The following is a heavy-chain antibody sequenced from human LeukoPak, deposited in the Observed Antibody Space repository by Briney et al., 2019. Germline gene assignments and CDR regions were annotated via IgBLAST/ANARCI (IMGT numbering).Heavy chain of an antibody. CDR2: IYYSGST. CDR1: GGSISSYY. V-gene: IGHV4-59*01. J-gene: IGHJ4*02. D-gene: IGHD6-13*01. CDR3: ARGDSSWPYYFDC. Sequence: PSETLSLTCTVSGGSISSYYWNWIRRSPGKGLEWIGYIYYSGSTNYNPSLNSRVTISVDTSKNQFSLKLNSVTAADTAVYYCARGDSSWPYYFDCWGQGTLVTVSS.